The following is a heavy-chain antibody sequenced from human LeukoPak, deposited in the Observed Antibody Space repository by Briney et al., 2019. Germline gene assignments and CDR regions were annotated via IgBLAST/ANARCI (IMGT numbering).Heavy chain of an antibody. CDR1: GFAFSTYA. D-gene: IGHD6-6*01. CDR2: ISSDGIGT. J-gene: IGHJ4*02. CDR3: ARGVVAAHYFDY. Sequence: GGSLRLSCAASGFAFSTYAMHWVRQAPGKGLEYVAGISSDGIGTYYVNSVKGRIIISRENSNKTLYLQMGSLRADDMAVYYCARGVVAAHYFDYWGQGALVTVSS. V-gene: IGHV3-64*01.